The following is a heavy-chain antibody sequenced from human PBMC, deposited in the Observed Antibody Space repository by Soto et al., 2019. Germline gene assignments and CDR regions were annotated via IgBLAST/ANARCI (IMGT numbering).Heavy chain of an antibody. V-gene: IGHV3-23*01. Sequence: GGSLRLSCVASGFTFSDYAMTWVRQAPGKGLEWVSVISATGATTYYADSVRGRFTISRDNSKNTLNLQMNDLRVEDTAVIYCAQGLKSTEKDIALMLAAAASIQHWGQGTLVTVSS. CDR3: AQGLKSTEKDIALMLAAAASIQH. J-gene: IGHJ1*01. D-gene: IGHD2-15*01. CDR1: GFTFSDYA. CDR2: ISATGATT.